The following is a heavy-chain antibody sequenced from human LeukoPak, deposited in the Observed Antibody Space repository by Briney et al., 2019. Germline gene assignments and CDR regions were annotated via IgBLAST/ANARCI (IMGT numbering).Heavy chain of an antibody. CDR2: FDPEDGET. Sequence: GASVKVSCKVSGYTLTGLSMHWVRQAPGKGLEWLGGFDPEDGETIYAQKFQGRVTLTEDTSTDTAYMELSRLRSDDTAVYYCASATVTNNWFDPWGQGTLVTVSS. V-gene: IGHV1-24*01. CDR3: ASATVTNNWFDP. D-gene: IGHD4-17*01. CDR1: GYTLTGLS. J-gene: IGHJ5*02.